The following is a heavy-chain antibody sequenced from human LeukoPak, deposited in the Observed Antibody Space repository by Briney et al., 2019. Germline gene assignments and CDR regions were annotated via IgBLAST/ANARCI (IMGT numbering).Heavy chain of an antibody. CDR3: VRGNDYGGPHY. CDR1: GFTFSSYG. Sequence: PGRSLRLSCAASGFTFSSYGMHWVRQAPGKGLEWVAVIWYDGSNKYYADSVKGRFTISRDNGKNTLFLQMISLRAEDAAVYYCVRGNDYGGPHYWGQGTLVTVSS. D-gene: IGHD4-23*01. V-gene: IGHV3-33*01. CDR2: IWYDGSNK. J-gene: IGHJ4*02.